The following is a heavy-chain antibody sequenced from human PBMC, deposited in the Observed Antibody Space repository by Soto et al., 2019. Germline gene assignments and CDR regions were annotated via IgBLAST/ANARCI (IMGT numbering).Heavy chain of an antibody. V-gene: IGHV1-2*04. Sequence: GASVKVSCKASGYTFTGYYMHWVRQAPGQGLEWMGWINPNSGGTNYAQKFQGWVTMTRDTSISTAYMELSRLRSDDTAVYYCARDLSYYGSGSYYSGYYYGMDVWGQGTTVTVSS. CDR2: INPNSGGT. CDR1: GYTFTGYY. CDR3: ARDLSYYGSGSYYSGYYYGMDV. D-gene: IGHD3-10*01. J-gene: IGHJ6*02.